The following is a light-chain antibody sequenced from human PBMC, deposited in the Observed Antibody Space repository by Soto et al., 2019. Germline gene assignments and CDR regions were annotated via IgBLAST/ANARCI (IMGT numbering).Light chain of an antibody. CDR3: QKYNSAPLT. V-gene: IGKV1-27*01. J-gene: IGKJ4*01. CDR2: AAS. Sequence: DIQMTQSPSSLSASLGDRVTITCRASQGIGVYLAWFQQKPGKVPRLLIYAASALQSGVPSRFSGGGSGTDVTLTINSLQPEDVATYYCQKYNSAPLTFGGGTKVELK. CDR1: QGIGVY.